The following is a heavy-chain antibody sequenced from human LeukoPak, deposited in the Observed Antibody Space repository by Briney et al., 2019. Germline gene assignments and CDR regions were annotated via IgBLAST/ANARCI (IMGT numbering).Heavy chain of an antibody. Sequence: GGSLRLSCAASVFTFSSYMMNWGSQAPGQGLEWVSYISSSSSTIYYADSVKGRFTISRDNAKNSLYLQMNSLRDEDTAVYYCARVPSYYYDTSGYLGFYYYYGMDVWGQGTTVTVSS. D-gene: IGHD3-22*01. CDR3: ARVPSYYYDTSGYLGFYYYYGMDV. V-gene: IGHV3-48*02. CDR2: ISSSSSTI. J-gene: IGHJ6*02. CDR1: VFTFSSYM.